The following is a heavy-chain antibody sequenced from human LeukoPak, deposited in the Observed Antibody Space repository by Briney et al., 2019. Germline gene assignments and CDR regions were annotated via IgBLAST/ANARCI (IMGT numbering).Heavy chain of an antibody. D-gene: IGHD5-12*01. CDR2: ISHSGST. J-gene: IGHJ5*01. Sequence: SETLSLTCAVYGVSFTDYYWTWIRQPPGKGLEWIGEISHSGSTNYNPSLKSRVTISVDTSKSQFALHVNSVTAADTALYYCARSVQGYSGYDYNWFDSWGQGTLVTVSS. CDR1: GVSFTDYY. CDR3: ARSVQGYSGYDYNWFDS. V-gene: IGHV4-34*01.